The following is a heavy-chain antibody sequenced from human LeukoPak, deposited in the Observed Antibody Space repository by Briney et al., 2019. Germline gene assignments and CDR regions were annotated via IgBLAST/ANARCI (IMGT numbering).Heavy chain of an antibody. D-gene: IGHD2-15*01. Sequence: SETLSLTCTVSGGSISSGSYYWSWIRQPAGKGLEWIGRIYTSGSTNYNPSLKSRVTISVDTSKNQFSLKLSSVTAADTAVYYCARLSGGGSFFDYWGQGTLVTVSS. CDR2: IYTSGST. V-gene: IGHV4-61*02. CDR3: ARLSGGGSFFDY. J-gene: IGHJ4*02. CDR1: GGSISSGSYY.